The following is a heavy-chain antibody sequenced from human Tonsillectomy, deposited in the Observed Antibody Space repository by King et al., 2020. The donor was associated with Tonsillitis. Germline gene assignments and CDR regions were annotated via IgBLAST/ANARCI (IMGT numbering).Heavy chain of an antibody. CDR2: IYWGDDK. Sequence: ITLKESGPTLVKPTQTLTLTCTFSGFSLSSTEVGVGWIRQPPGKALEWLGVIYWGDDKRNRPSLKSRLTNTKDTSKNQVVFTMTNMDPVDTATYYCAHTSPILRTIDYWGQGTLVTVSS. CDR3: AHTSPILRTIDY. J-gene: IGHJ4*02. CDR1: GFSLSSTEVG. V-gene: IGHV2-5*02. D-gene: IGHD3-9*01.